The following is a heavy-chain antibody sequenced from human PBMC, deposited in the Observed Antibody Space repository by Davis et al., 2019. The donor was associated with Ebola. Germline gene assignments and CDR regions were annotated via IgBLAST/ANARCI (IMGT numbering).Heavy chain of an antibody. CDR2: VYSSGTT. Sequence: MPSDPLSPTFTVAGDSISTGGYYWRRIRQPPGKSLEWIGFVYSSGTTYYNPSLKSRVTISLDTSKNQFSLKVTSVTAEDTAMYYCARVTEDDSEYCSGVFCSAWFDPWGQGTLVTVSS. D-gene: IGHD2-15*01. CDR1: GDSISTGGYY. CDR3: ARVTEDDSEYCSGVFCSAWFDP. V-gene: IGHV4-30-4*02. J-gene: IGHJ5*02.